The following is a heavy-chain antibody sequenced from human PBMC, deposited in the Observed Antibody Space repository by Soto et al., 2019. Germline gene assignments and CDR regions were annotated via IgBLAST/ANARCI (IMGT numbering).Heavy chain of an antibody. D-gene: IGHD6-13*01. Sequence: GGSLRLSCAASGFSFSSYWMNWVRQAPGKGLEWVANIKKDGSEKYYVDSVKGRFTISRDNAKNSLYLQMNSLRAEDTAVYYCARYSFHDALDIWGQGTTVTVSS. CDR2: IKKDGSEK. J-gene: IGHJ3*02. V-gene: IGHV3-7*05. CDR1: GFSFSSYW. CDR3: ARYSFHDALDI.